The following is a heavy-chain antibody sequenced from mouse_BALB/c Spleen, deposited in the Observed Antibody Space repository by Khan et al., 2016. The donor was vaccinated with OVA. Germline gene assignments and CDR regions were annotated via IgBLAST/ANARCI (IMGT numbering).Heavy chain of an antibody. Sequence: EVQLQESGPELVEPGASVKMSCKASGYTFTNYVMHWVKQKPGQGLEWIGYINPYNAGTRYNEKFKGKATLTLDISSTTAYMELSSLTSEDYAGDYCAREASNWDFSFPYWGQGTLVTVSA. J-gene: IGHJ3*01. CDR3: AREASNWDFSFPY. CDR2: INPYNAGT. D-gene: IGHD4-1*01. V-gene: IGHV1S136*01. CDR1: GYTFTNYV.